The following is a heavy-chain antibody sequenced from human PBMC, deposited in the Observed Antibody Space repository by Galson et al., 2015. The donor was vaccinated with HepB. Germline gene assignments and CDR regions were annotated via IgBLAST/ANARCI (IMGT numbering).Heavy chain of an antibody. CDR3: ARDHDYGGDQLYYYYYMDV. V-gene: IGHV1-2*02. CDR2: INPNSGGT. CDR1: GYTFSGYY. D-gene: IGHD4-23*01. Sequence: QSGAEVKKPGEPLKISCKASGYTFSGYYMHWVRQAPGQGLEWMGWINPNSGGTHYAQKFQGRVTMTRDTSISTAFMELSSLRSGDTAVYYCARDHDYGGDQLYYYYYMDVWGKGTTVTVSS. J-gene: IGHJ6*03.